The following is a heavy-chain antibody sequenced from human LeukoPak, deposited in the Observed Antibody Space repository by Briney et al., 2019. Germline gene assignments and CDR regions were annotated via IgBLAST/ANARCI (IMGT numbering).Heavy chain of an antibody. CDR3: AKGRGSSWSVLYFDY. V-gene: IGHV3-23*01. CDR2: ILGSGDRT. CDR1: GFTFSTYA. J-gene: IGHJ4*02. Sequence: PGGSLRLSCAASGFTFSTYAMSWVRQAPGKGLEWVSAILGSGDRTSYAGSVKGRFTISRDNSKNTLYLQMNSLRAEDTAVYYCAKGRGSSWSVLYFDYWGQGTLVTVSS. D-gene: IGHD6-13*01.